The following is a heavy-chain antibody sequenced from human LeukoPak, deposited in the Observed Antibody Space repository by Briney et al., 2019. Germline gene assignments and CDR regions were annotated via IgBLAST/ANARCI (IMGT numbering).Heavy chain of an antibody. D-gene: IGHD4/OR15-4a*01. CDR3: AREDPRTKVPEGMDV. Sequence: SETLSLTCTVSGGSISHYYWSWIRQPPGKGLEWIGYIYYSVTTNYNPSLMSRVTISVDTSKNQFSLKLNSVTAADTAVYYCAREDPRTKVPEGMDVWGQGTTVTVSS. V-gene: IGHV4-59*01. J-gene: IGHJ6*02. CDR2: IYYSVTT. CDR1: GGSISHYY.